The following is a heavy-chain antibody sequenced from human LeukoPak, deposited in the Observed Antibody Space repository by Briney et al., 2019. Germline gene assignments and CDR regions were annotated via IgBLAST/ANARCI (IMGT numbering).Heavy chain of an antibody. CDR3: ASAWYGDQYGMDV. CDR2: INPNSGGT. Sequence: ASVKVSCKASGYTITGYYMHWVRQAPGQGLEWMGRINPNSGGTNSAQKFQGRITMTRDTSISTAYMELSSLRSDDTAVYYCASAWYGDQYGMDVWGQGTTVTVSS. V-gene: IGHV1-2*06. J-gene: IGHJ6*02. D-gene: IGHD6-13*01. CDR1: GYTITGYY.